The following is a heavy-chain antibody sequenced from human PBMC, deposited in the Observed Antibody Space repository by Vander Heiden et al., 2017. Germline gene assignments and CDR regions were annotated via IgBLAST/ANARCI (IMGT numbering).Heavy chain of an antibody. CDR2: IYYSGST. CDR1: SISSGGYY. CDR3: ARYCSSTSCHEGLWFDP. J-gene: IGHJ5*02. D-gene: IGHD2-2*01. Sequence: SISSGGYYWSWIRQHPGKGLEWIGYIYYSGSTYYNPSLKSRVTISVDTSKNQFSLKLSSVTAPDTAVYCCARYCSSTSCHEGLWFDPWGQGTLVTVSS. V-gene: IGHV4-31*02.